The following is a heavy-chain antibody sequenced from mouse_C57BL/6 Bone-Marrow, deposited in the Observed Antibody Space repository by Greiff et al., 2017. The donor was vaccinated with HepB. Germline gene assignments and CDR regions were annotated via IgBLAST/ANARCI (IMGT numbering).Heavy chain of an antibody. CDR2: IEPSDSYT. CDR3: AREITTSYYYAMDY. J-gene: IGHJ4*01. Sequence: QVQLQQPGAELVMPGASVKLSCKASGYTFTSYWMHWVKQRPGQGLEWIGEIEPSDSYTNYNQKFKGKSTLTVDKSSSTAYMQLSSLTSEDSAVYYCAREITTSYYYAMDYWGQGTSVTVSS. V-gene: IGHV1-69*01. CDR1: GYTFTSYW. D-gene: IGHD2-4*01.